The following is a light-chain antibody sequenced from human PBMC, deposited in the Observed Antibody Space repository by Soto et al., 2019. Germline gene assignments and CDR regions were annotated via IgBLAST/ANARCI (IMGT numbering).Light chain of an antibody. CDR1: SSNVGGYNY. Sequence: QSALTQPASVSGSPGQSITMSCTGTSSNVGGYNYVSWYQQYPGKASKLMIFEVTNRPSGVSDRFSGSKSGNTASLTIYGLQAEDEADYYCSSFTSSNTWLFGGGTKLTVL. V-gene: IGLV2-14*01. CDR2: EVT. CDR3: SSFTSSNTWL. J-gene: IGLJ3*02.